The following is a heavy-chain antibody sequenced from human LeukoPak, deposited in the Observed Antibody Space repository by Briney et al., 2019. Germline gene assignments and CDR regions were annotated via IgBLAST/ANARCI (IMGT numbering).Heavy chain of an antibody. V-gene: IGHV3-33*03. D-gene: IGHD1-26*01. Sequence: GGSLRLSCAASGFSFTSYAMHWFRQVPGKGLEWVALIWYDGSIEYYVESVKGRFTISRDNSKNTLYLEMNRLRVEDTAVYYCAKDKRGGIVGAFGNWGQGTLVTVSS. CDR2: IWYDGSIE. J-gene: IGHJ4*02. CDR3: AKDKRGGIVGAFGN. CDR1: GFSFTSYA.